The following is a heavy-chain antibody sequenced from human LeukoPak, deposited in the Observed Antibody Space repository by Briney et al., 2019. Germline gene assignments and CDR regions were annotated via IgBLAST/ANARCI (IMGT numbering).Heavy chain of an antibody. CDR2: IIPIFGTA. CDR1: GGTFSSYA. Sequence: ASVKVSCKASGGTFSSYAISWVRQAPGQGLEWMGGIIPIFGTANYAQKFQGRVTITADESTSTAYMELSSLRSEDTAVYYCARALVPPEIQLWFLTAMDVWGKGTTVTVSS. J-gene: IGHJ6*03. CDR3: ARALVPPEIQLWFLTAMDV. V-gene: IGHV1-69*13. D-gene: IGHD5-18*01.